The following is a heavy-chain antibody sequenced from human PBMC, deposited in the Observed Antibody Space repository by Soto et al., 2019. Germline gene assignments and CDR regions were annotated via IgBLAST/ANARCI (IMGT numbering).Heavy chain of an antibody. CDR2: ISWNSGSI. Sequence: PGGSLRLSCAASGFTFDDYAMHWVRQAPGKGLEWVSGISWNSGSIGYADSVKGRFTISRDNAKNSLYLQMNSLRAEDTALYYCAKEYCSSTSCHLDYWGQGTLVTVS. D-gene: IGHD2-2*01. J-gene: IGHJ4*02. CDR1: GFTFDDYA. V-gene: IGHV3-9*01. CDR3: AKEYCSSTSCHLDY.